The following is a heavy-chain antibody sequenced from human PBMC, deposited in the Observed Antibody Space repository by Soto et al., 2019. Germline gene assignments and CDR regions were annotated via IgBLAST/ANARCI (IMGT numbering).Heavy chain of an antibody. J-gene: IGHJ4*02. CDR1: GGTFSTYA. CDR2: IIPMFGTA. Sequence: QVQLVQSGAEVKKPESSVKVSCKAPGGTFSTYAISWVRQAPGQGLEWMGGIIPMFGTANYAQRLQDRVKITADESTNTVYMELSSLRSEDTAVYFCASGIQLWLRRINNGYSGWGQGTLVTVSS. D-gene: IGHD5-18*01. V-gene: IGHV1-69*12. CDR3: ASGIQLWLRRINNGYSG.